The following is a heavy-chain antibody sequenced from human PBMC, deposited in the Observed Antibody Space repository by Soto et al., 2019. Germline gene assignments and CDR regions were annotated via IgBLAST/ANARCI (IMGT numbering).Heavy chain of an antibody. CDR2: IYSNGGT. Sequence: RLQLQESGPGGVKPSETLSLACSVSGGSIRSNDYFWGWVRQPPGKALEWIASIYSNGGTYDSPSLKRRATLSIVTSKNQFFLTVRAVPSAATAVYYWARFLVGATARNDFDSWGQGTLVTISS. V-gene: IGHV4-39*06. CDR3: ARFLVGATARNDFDS. D-gene: IGHD2-8*02. CDR1: GGSIRSNDYF. J-gene: IGHJ4*02.